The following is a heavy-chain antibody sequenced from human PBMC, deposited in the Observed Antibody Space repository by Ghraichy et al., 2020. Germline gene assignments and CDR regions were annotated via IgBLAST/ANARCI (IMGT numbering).Heavy chain of an antibody. D-gene: IGHD3-10*01. CDR1: GYTFTSYA. V-gene: IGHV1-3*01. Sequence: ASVKVSCKASGYTFTSYAMHWVRQAPGQRLEWMGWINAGNGNTKYSQKFQGRVTITRDTSASTAYMELSSLRSEDTAVYYCARGVTMVQVIDYWGQGTLVTVSS. CDR3: ARGVTMVQVIDY. J-gene: IGHJ4*02. CDR2: INAGNGNT.